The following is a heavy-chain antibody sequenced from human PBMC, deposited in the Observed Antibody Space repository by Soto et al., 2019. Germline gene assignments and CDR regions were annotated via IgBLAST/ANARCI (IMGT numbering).Heavy chain of an antibody. CDR3: ARDLRAVADKGYGMDV. J-gene: IGHJ6*02. V-gene: IGHV1-2*04. Sequence: ASVKVSCKASGYTFTGYYMHWVRQAPGQGLEWMGWINPNSGGTNYAQKFQGWVTMTRDTSISTAYMELSRLRSDDTAVYYCARDLRAVADKGYGMDVWGQGTTVTVSS. CDR1: GYTFTGYY. D-gene: IGHD6-19*01. CDR2: INPNSGGT.